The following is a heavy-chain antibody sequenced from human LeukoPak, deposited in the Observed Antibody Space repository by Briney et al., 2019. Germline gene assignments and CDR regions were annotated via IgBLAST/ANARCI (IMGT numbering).Heavy chain of an antibody. CDR3: ARGAGGSYGMDV. CDR2: IYYSGST. Sequence: PSETLSLTCTVSGGSISSSSYYWGWIRQPPGKGLEWIGSIYYSGSTYYNPSLKSRVTISVDTSKNQFSLKLSSVTAADTAVYYCARGAGGSYGMDVWGQGTTVTVSS. V-gene: IGHV4-39*07. D-gene: IGHD2-8*02. CDR1: GGSISSSSYY. J-gene: IGHJ6*02.